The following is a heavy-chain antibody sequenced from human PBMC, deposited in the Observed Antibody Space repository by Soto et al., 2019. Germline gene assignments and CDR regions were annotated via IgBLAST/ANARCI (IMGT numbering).Heavy chain of an antibody. Sequence: PGGSLRLSCAASGFTFSSYAMSWVRQAPGKGLEWVSAISGSGGSTYYADSVKGRFTISRDNSKNTLYLQMNSLRAEDTAVYYCASKVIKGSYFDYWGQGTLVTVSS. D-gene: IGHD3-22*01. CDR1: GFTFSSYA. CDR3: ASKVIKGSYFDY. V-gene: IGHV3-23*01. J-gene: IGHJ4*02. CDR2: ISGSGGST.